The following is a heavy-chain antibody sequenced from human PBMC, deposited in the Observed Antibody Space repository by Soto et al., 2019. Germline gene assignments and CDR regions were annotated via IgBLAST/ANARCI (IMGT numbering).Heavy chain of an antibody. Sequence: ASVKVSCKASGYTFTSYGISWVRQAPGQGLEWMGWISAYNGNTNYAQKLQGRVTMTTDTSTSTAYMELRSLRSDDTAVYYCARDKTRYDGNAYYYAQYSFVYWGQGTLVTVSS. J-gene: IGHJ4*02. D-gene: IGHD3-22*01. CDR2: ISAYNGNT. CDR1: GYTFTSYG. CDR3: ARDKTRYDGNAYYYAQYSFVY. V-gene: IGHV1-18*04.